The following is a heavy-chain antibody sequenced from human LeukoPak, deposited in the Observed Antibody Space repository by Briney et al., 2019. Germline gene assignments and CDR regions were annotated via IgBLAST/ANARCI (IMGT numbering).Heavy chain of an antibody. CDR2: IYTSGST. CDR1: GGSTSSYY. J-gene: IGHJ4*02. D-gene: IGHD2-2*02. CDR3: ARHPGGGPAAIKYYFDY. V-gene: IGHV4-4*07. Sequence: PSETLSLTCTVSGGSTSSYYWSWIRQPAGKGLEWIGRIYTSGSTNYNPSLKSRVTMSVDTSKNQFSLKLSSVTAADTAVYYCARHPGGGPAAIKYYFDYWGQGTLVTVSS.